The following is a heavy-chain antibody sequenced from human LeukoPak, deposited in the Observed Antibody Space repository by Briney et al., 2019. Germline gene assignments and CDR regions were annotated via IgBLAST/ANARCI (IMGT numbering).Heavy chain of an antibody. CDR3: ARPRGGSGSYYISY. CDR2: INAGNGNT. D-gene: IGHD3-10*01. CDR1: GYTFTSYA. Sequence: ASVKVSCKASGYTFTSYAMHWVRQAPGQRLEWMGWINAGNGNTKYSQKFQGRVTITRDTSASTAYMELSSLRSEDTAVYYCARPRGGSGSYYISYWGQGTLVTVSS. J-gene: IGHJ4*02. V-gene: IGHV1-3*01.